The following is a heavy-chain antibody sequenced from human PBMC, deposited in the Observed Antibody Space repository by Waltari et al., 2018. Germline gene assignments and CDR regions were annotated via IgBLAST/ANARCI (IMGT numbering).Heavy chain of an antibody. J-gene: IGHJ6*02. CDR3: VRLEDCTGPGGHCYSGDPFALDV. CDR1: GGSFSGYY. Sequence: QVQLQQWGAGLLQSSETLSLTCAVYGGSFSGYYWGWVRQAPGKGRERFGEINHAGYTNHNPSLRGRVTMSADTSKSQFSLKLNSVTAADTAVYYCVRLEDCTGPGGHCYSGDPFALDVWGQGTTVTVSS. D-gene: IGHD2-15*01. V-gene: IGHV4-34*02. CDR2: INHAGYT.